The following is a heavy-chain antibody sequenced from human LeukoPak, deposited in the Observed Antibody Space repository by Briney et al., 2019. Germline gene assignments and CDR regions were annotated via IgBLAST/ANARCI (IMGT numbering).Heavy chain of an antibody. CDR2: VYYSGTT. J-gene: IGHJ2*01. CDR1: GGSISSSFYY. V-gene: IGHV4-39*07. CDR3: AYYSSSYDYWYFDL. D-gene: IGHD6-13*01. Sequence: SETLSLTCTVSGGSISSSFYYWAWIRQPPGKGLEWIGSVYYSGTTYYSPSLQSRVTMSVKMSKNQFSLKLRSVTAADTAVYYCAYYSSSYDYWYFDLWGRGTLVTVSS.